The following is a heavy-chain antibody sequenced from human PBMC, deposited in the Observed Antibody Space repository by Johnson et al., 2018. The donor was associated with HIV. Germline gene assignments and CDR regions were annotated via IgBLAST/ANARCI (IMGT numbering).Heavy chain of an antibody. D-gene: IGHD4-11*01. CDR2: ISYDGSNK. CDR3: AKGWYPMTTVNTFAFDI. Sequence: QVQLVESGGGVVQPGRSLRLSCAASGFTFSNYGVHWVRQAPGKGLEWVAVISYDGSNKYYADSVRGRFTISRDNSKNTLYLQMNTLRAGDTAVYYCAKGWYPMTTVNTFAFDIWGQGTMVTVSS. CDR1: GFTFSNYG. V-gene: IGHV3-30*18. J-gene: IGHJ3*02.